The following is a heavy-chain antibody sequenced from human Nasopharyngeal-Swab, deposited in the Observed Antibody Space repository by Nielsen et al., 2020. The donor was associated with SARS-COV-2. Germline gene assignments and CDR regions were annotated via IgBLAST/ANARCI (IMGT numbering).Heavy chain of an antibody. V-gene: IGHV3-30*03. J-gene: IGHJ4*02. CDR3: ARDRQDYFDY. CDR2: ISYDGNTK. CDR1: GFTLSHYG. Sequence: GESLKISCAASGFTLSHYGMHWVRQAPGKGLEWAAAISYDGNTKYYADSAKGRFTISRDNSKNTLYLQMNSLRAEDTAVYYCARDRQDYFDYWGQGTLVTVSS.